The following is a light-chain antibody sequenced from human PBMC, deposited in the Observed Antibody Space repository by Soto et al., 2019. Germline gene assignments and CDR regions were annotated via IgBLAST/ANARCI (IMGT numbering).Light chain of an antibody. CDR2: DAS. V-gene: IGKV1-5*01. J-gene: IGKJ2*01. Sequence: DIQMTQSPSTVSASVGDAGTITCRASQSISTWLAWYQQKPGKAPNLLIYDASTLESGGPSGFSGSGSGTEFPLTISSLQPDDSATYYCQQYNSYPYTFGQWTKLQI. CDR3: QQYNSYPYT. CDR1: QSISTW.